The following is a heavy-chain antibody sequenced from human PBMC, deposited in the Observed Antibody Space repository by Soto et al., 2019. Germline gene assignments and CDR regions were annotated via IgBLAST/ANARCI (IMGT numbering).Heavy chain of an antibody. V-gene: IGHV4-61*01. D-gene: IGHD6-19*01. Sequence: SESLSLTCSVSGASVSSGSFYWSWIRQPPGKGLEWIGFIYNNETFNYNPSLKSRVTLSVDTSKHQFSLKLSSVTAADTAVYYCARVPLRYSSSHNFDSWGQGALVTVSS. CDR1: GASVSSGSFY. CDR3: ARVPLRYSSSHNFDS. J-gene: IGHJ4*02. CDR2: IYNNETF.